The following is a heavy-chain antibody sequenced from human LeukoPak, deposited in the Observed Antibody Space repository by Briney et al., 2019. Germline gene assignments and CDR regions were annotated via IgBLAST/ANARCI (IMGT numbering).Heavy chain of an antibody. Sequence: GASVKVSCKASGGTFSSYAISWVRQAPGQGLEWMGWISAYNGNTNYAQKLQGRVTMTTDTSTSTAYMELRSLRSDDTAVYYCAREPYGSGSYRYYMDVWGKGTTVTVSS. V-gene: IGHV1-18*01. D-gene: IGHD3-10*01. CDR1: GGTFSSYA. CDR2: ISAYNGNT. J-gene: IGHJ6*03. CDR3: AREPYGSGSYRYYMDV.